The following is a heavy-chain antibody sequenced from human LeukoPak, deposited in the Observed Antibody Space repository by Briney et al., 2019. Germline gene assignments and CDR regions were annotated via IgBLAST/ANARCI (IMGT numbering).Heavy chain of an antibody. V-gene: IGHV4-59*01. D-gene: IGHD5-12*01. J-gene: IGHJ4*02. CDR2: IYYSGST. CDR3: ARGLGSSLDY. CDR1: GGSISSYY. Sequence: SETLSLTCTVSGGSISSYYWSWIRQPPGKGLEWIGYIYYSGSTNYNPSLKSRVTISVDTSKNQFSLKLSSVTAADTAVYYCARGLGSSLDYWGQGTLVTVSS.